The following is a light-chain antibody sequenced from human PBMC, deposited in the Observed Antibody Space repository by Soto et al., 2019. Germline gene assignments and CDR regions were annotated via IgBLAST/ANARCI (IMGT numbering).Light chain of an antibody. Sequence: EIVMTQSPATLSVSPGERATLSCRASQTVSDNLAWYQQKPGQAPRLLIYGASTRATGIPARFSGSGSGTEFTLTIDTLQSEDFAVYYCQEGTYWPAFGGGTKVDIK. J-gene: IGKJ4*01. V-gene: IGKV3D-15*01. CDR2: GAS. CDR3: QEGTYWPA. CDR1: QTVSDN.